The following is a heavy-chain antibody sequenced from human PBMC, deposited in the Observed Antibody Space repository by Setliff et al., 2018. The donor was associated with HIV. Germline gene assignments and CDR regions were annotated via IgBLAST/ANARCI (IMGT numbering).Heavy chain of an antibody. J-gene: IGHJ4*02. Sequence: SETLSLTCTVSIKNYYWNWIRQPPGKGLEWIGKIYYSGNTFYNSSLKSRVSISVDTSKNQFSLRLRSVTAADTAIYYCARERPPMEGWGDYFGHWGQGTLVTVSS. CDR3: ARERPPMEGWGDYFGH. CDR2: IYYSGNT. CDR1: IKNYY. D-gene: IGHD3-3*01. V-gene: IGHV4-59*01.